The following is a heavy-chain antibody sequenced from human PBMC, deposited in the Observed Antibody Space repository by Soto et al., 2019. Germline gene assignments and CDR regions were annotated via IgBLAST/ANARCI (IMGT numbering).Heavy chain of an antibody. CDR2: ISGSGGST. J-gene: IGHJ3*02. V-gene: IGHV3-23*01. CDR1: GFTFSSYA. CDR3: AKDRTDFDWLLSHPDAFDI. Sequence: GGSLRLSCAASGFTFSSYAMSWVRQAPGKGLEWVSAISGSGGSTYYADSVKGRFTFSRGNSKNTLYLQMNSLRAEDTAVYYCAKDRTDFDWLLSHPDAFDIWGQGTMVTVSS. D-gene: IGHD3-9*01.